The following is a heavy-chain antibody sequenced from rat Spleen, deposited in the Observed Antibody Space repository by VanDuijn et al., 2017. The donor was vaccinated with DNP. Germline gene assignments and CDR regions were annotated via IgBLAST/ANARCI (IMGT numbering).Heavy chain of an antibody. CDR1: GFTFSNYG. V-gene: IGHV5S10*01. CDR3: VTGGYGEVWFAY. Sequence: EVQLVESGGGLVQPGRSLKLSCAASGFTFSNYGMAWVRQTPETGLEWVANIIYDGSRTHYRDSVKGRFTISRDNSKNILYLQMESLRSEDTASYDCVTGGYGEVWFAYWGQGTLVTVSS. D-gene: IGHD1-7*01. CDR2: IIYDGSRT. J-gene: IGHJ3*01.